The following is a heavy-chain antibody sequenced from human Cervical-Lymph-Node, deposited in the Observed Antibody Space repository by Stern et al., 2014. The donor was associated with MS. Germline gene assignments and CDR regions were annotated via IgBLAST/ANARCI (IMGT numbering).Heavy chain of an antibody. CDR2: IYYRGRP. V-gene: IGHV4-61*08. D-gene: IGHD1-26*01. CDR3: ARSGYYGIDV. J-gene: IGHJ6*02. CDR1: GDSVSSEDYY. Sequence: VQLVESGPGLVRPSETLSLTCTASGDSVSSEDYYWSWIRQSPGKDLEWIGYIYYRGRPNSTPPLKSRLPISIDPSKNQFSLKLISGTAADTAVYYCARSGYYGIDVWGQGTTVIVSS.